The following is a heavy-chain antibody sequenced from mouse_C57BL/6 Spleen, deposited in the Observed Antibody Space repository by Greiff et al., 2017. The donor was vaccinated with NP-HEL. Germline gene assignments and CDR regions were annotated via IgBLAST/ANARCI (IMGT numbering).Heavy chain of an antibody. V-gene: IGHV1-39*01. CDR1: GYSFTDYN. D-gene: IGHD3-2*02. J-gene: IGHJ4*01. CDR2: INPNYGTT. CDR3: ARRQLRPYYYAMDY. Sequence: LMKPGASVKISCKASGYSFTDYNMNWVKQSNGKSLEWIGVINPNYGTTSYNQKFKGKATLTVDQSSSTAYMQLNSLTSEDSAVYYCARRQLRPYYYAMDYWGQGTSVTVSS.